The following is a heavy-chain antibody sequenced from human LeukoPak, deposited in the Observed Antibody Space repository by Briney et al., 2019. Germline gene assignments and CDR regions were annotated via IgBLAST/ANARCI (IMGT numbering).Heavy chain of an antibody. CDR3: AIGKSGSYDYFDY. J-gene: IGHJ4*02. D-gene: IGHD1-26*01. CDR2: ISYDGSNK. V-gene: IGHV3-30*04. CDR1: GFTFSSYA. Sequence: GGSLRLSCAASGFTFSSYAMHWVRQAPGKGLEWVAVISYDGSNKYYADSVKGRFTISRDNSKNTLYLQMNSLRAEDTAVYYCAIGKSGSYDYFDYWGQGTLVTVSS.